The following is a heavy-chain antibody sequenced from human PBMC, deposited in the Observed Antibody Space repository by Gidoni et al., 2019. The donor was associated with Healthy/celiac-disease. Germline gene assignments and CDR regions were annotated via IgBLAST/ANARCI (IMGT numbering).Heavy chain of an antibody. CDR2: IYYSGST. J-gene: IGHJ4*02. D-gene: IGHD6-13*01. CDR1: GGSISSSSYY. Sequence: QLQLQESGPGLVKPSETLSLTCTVSGGSISSSSYYWGWIRQPPGKGLEWIGSIYYSGSTYYNPSLKSRVTISVDTSKNQFSLKLSSVTAADTAVYYCARDSSSSWYVADSFDYWGQGTLVTVSS. V-gene: IGHV4-39*07. CDR3: ARDSSSSWYVADSFDY.